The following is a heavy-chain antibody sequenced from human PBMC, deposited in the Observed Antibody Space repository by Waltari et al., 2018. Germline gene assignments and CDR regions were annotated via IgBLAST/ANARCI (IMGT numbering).Heavy chain of an antibody. D-gene: IGHD3-3*01. Sequence: QVQLLQWGAGLLKPSETLSLTCAVYGGSFSGYYWSWIRQPPGKGLEWIGEINHSGSTNYNPSLKSRVTISVDTSKNQFSLKLSSVTAADTAVYYCARGRPPAYYDFWSGWSPYFDYWGQGTLVTVSS. CDR2: INHSGST. CDR1: GGSFSGYY. J-gene: IGHJ4*02. V-gene: IGHV4-34*01. CDR3: ARGRPPAYYDFWSGWSPYFDY.